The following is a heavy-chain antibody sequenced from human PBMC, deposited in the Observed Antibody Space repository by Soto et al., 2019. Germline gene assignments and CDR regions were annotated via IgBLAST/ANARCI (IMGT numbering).Heavy chain of an antibody. CDR3: AGRTRGYSYGFDY. Sequence: SETLSLTCTVSGGSISSSSYYWGWIRQPPGKGLEWIGSIYYSGSTYYNPSLKSRVTISVDTSKNQFSLKLSSVTAADTAVYYCAGRTRGYSYGFDYWGQGTLVTVSS. CDR1: GGSISSSSYY. V-gene: IGHV4-39*01. D-gene: IGHD5-18*01. J-gene: IGHJ4*02. CDR2: IYYSGST.